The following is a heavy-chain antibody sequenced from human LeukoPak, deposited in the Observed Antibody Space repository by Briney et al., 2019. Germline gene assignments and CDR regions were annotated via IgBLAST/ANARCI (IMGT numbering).Heavy chain of an antibody. J-gene: IGHJ4*02. Sequence: PGGSLRLSCAASGFTFSSYCMSWVRQAPGKGLEWVSTISGSGGSTYYADSVKGRFTISRDNSNNTLYVQMNSLRAEDTAVYYCAKGYDDYLYYFDYWGQGTLVTVSS. CDR3: AKGYDDYLYYFDY. CDR2: ISGSGGST. V-gene: IGHV3-23*01. CDR1: GFTFSSYC. D-gene: IGHD4-17*01.